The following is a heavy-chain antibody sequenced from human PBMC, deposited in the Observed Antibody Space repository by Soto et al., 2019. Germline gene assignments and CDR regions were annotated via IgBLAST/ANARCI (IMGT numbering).Heavy chain of an antibody. Sequence: PGGSLRLSCAASGFTFSSYSMNWVRQAPGKGLEWVSSISSSSSYIYYADSVKGRFTISRDNAKNSLYLQMNSLRAEDTAVYYCAKDPVTTVTTFDYWGQGALVTVSS. V-gene: IGHV3-21*04. D-gene: IGHD4-17*01. CDR2: ISSSSSYI. CDR1: GFTFSSYS. CDR3: AKDPVTTVTTFDY. J-gene: IGHJ4*02.